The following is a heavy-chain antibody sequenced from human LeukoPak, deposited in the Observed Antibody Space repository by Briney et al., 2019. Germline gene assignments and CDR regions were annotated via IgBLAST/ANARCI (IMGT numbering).Heavy chain of an antibody. V-gene: IGHV4-39*07. CDR3: ARDHGVRGPLDY. D-gene: IGHD2-8*01. J-gene: IGHJ4*02. CDR2: IYYSGST. CDR1: RGSISSSSYY. Sequence: SETLSLTCTVSRGSISSSSYYWGWIRQPPGKGLEWIGSIYYSGSTNYNPSLKSRVTISVDTSKNQFSLKLSSVTAADTAVYYCARDHGVRGPLDYWGQGTLVTVSS.